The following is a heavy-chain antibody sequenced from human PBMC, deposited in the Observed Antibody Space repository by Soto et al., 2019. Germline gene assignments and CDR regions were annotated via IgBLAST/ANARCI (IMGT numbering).Heavy chain of an antibody. J-gene: IGHJ1*01. Sequence: QVQLVQSGAEVKKPGASVKVSCKASGDTFIKYDINWVRQATGQGLEGMGWMNPSSGNAGYAQNFRGRVNMTSNTSITAVDMELSGLRYEDTAVYYCVRRKERSGPNCIDVWGQGTLVTVST. V-gene: IGHV1-8*01. D-gene: IGHD1-1*01. CDR1: GDTFIKYD. CDR3: VRRKERSGPNCIDV. CDR2: MNPSSGNA.